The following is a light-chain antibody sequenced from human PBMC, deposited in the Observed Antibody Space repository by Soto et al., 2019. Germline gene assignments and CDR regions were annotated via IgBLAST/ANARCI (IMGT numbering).Light chain of an antibody. J-gene: IGKJ5*01. CDR1: QGISNY. CDR2: TAS. V-gene: IGKV1-12*01. CDR3: QQVNSFPRT. Sequence: DIPMTQSPSSVSASVGDRVTITGRASQGISNYLAWYQQKPGKAPKLLIHTASSLQTGVPSRFSGSGFGTDFTLTISSLQPEDSAAYYCQQVNSFPRTFGQGTRLEIK.